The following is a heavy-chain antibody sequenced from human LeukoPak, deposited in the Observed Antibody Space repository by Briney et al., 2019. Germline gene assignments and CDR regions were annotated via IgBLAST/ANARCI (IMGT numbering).Heavy chain of an antibody. D-gene: IGHD2-15*01. CDR3: ASRYSGGSCYANHYYYGMDV. CDR2: INPNSGGT. Sequence: ASVKVSCKASGYTFTGYYMHWVRQAPGQGLEWMGWINPNSGGTNYAQKFQGRVTMTRDTSISTAYMELSRLRSDDTAVYYCASRYSGGSCYANHYYYGMDVWGQGTTVTVSS. J-gene: IGHJ6*02. CDR1: GYTFTGYY. V-gene: IGHV1-2*02.